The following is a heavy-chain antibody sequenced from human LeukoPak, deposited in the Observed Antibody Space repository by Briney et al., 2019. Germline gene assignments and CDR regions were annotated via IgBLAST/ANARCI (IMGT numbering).Heavy chain of an antibody. CDR1: GFTFSNYW. CDR3: ARDEGATETTYRFDY. J-gene: IGHJ4*02. CDR2: IKYDGCEK. V-gene: IGHV3-7*01. D-gene: IGHD4-17*01. Sequence: GGSLRLSCAASGFTFSNYWMSWVRQTPGKGLEWVANIKYDGCEKMYLDSVRGRLTIFRDNAKNSLYLQMTSLRVEDTAVYYCARDEGATETTYRFDYWGQGALVT.